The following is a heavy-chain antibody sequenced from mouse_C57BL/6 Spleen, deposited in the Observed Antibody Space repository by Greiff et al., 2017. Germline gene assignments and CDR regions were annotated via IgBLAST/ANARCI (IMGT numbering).Heavy chain of an antibody. CDR2: INPNYGTT. J-gene: IGHJ1*03. Sequence: VQLKESGPELVKPGASVKISCKASGYSFTDYNMNWVKQSNGKSLEWIGVINPNYGTTSYNQKFKGKATLTVDQSSSTAYMQLDSLTSEDAAVYYCARAASGYGSSYPDVWGTGTTVTVSS. CDR1: GYSFTDYN. CDR3: ARAASGYGSSYPDV. D-gene: IGHD1-1*01. V-gene: IGHV1-39*01.